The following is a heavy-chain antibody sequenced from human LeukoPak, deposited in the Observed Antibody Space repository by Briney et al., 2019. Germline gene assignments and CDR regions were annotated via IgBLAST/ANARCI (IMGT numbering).Heavy chain of an antibody. CDR3: AKAGYSGYEFDY. Sequence: GSLRLSCAASGFTFSSYGMHWVRPAPGKGLEWVAAISYDGSNKYYADSVKGRFTISRDNSKNTLYLQMNSLRAEDTAVYYCAKAGYSGYEFDYWGQGTLVTVSS. J-gene: IGHJ4*02. CDR2: ISYDGSNK. D-gene: IGHD5-12*01. V-gene: IGHV3-30*18. CDR1: GFTFSSYG.